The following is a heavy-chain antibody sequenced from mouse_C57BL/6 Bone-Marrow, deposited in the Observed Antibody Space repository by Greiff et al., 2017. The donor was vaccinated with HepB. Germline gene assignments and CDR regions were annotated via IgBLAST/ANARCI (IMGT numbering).Heavy chain of an antibody. CDR2: IDPETGGT. CDR1: GYTFTDYE. D-gene: IGHD2-3*01. J-gene: IGHJ3*01. Sequence: SGAELVRPGASVTLSCKASGYTFTDYEMHWVKQTPVHGLEWIGSIDPETGGTAYNQKFKGKAILTADKSSSTAYMELRSLTSEVSAVYYCTRSDDGYYRYWFAYWGQGTLVTVSA. V-gene: IGHV1-15*01. CDR3: TRSDDGYYRYWFAY.